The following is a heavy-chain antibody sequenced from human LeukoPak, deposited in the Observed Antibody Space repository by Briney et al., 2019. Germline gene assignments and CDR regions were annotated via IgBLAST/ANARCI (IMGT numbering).Heavy chain of an antibody. CDR3: AATQWELLRRDFDY. Sequence: ASVKVSCKASGFTFTSSAVQWVRQARGQRLEWIGWIVVGSGNTNYAQKFQERVTITRDMSTSTAYMELSSLRSEDTAVYYCAATQWELLRRDFDYWGQGTLVTVSP. V-gene: IGHV1-58*01. CDR2: IVVGSGNT. J-gene: IGHJ4*02. CDR1: GFTFTSSA. D-gene: IGHD1-26*01.